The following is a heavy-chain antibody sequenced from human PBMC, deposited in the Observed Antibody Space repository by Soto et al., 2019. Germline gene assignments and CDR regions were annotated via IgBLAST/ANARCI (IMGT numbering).Heavy chain of an antibody. Sequence: SVKVSCKXSGFTFTSSAVQWVRQARGQRLEWIGWIVVGSGNTNYAQKFQERVTITRDMSTSTAYMELSSLRSEDTAVYYCAVDYYDSSGLDYWGQGTLVTVSS. CDR2: IVVGSGNT. CDR3: AVDYYDSSGLDY. CDR1: GFTFTSSA. V-gene: IGHV1-58*01. D-gene: IGHD3-22*01. J-gene: IGHJ4*02.